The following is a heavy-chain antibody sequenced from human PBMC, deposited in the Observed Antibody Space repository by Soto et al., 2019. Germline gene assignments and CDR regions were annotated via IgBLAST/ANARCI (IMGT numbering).Heavy chain of an antibody. CDR3: TTPRLWLQRVRHKDYYYGIDV. Sequence: PGESLRLACAASGFTFSNTCMSWVRQAPGKGLEWVGRIKSKTDGGTTDYAAPVKGRFTISRDDSNNTLSLQMNSLKTEDTAVYYCTTPRLWLQRVRHKDYYYGIDVWGQGTLVTVSS. CDR2: IKSKTDGGTT. V-gene: IGHV3-15*01. J-gene: IGHJ6*02. D-gene: IGHD2-21*01. CDR1: GFTFSNTC.